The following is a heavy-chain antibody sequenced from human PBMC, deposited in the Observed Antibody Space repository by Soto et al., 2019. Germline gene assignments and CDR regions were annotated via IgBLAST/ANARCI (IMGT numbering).Heavy chain of an antibody. CDR2: INHSGST. CDR1: GGSFSGYY. Sequence: SETLSLTCAVYGGSFSGYYWSWIRQPPGKGLEWIGEINHSGSTNYNPSLKSRVTISVDTSKNQFSLKLSSVTAADTAVYYCARGLTGDYWGQGTLVT. V-gene: IGHV4-34*01. CDR3: ARGLTGDY. J-gene: IGHJ4*02.